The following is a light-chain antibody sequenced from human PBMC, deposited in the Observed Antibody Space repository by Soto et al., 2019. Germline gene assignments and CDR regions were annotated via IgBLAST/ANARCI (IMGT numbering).Light chain of an antibody. J-gene: IGKJ2*01. V-gene: IGKV1-39*01. CDR1: QSISSY. CDR2: AAS. CDR3: QQYNSYSPQYT. Sequence: DIQMTQSPSSLSASVGDRVTITCRASQSISSYLNWYQQKPGKAPKLLIYAASSLQSGVPSRFSGSGSGTDFTLTISSLQPEDFATYYCQQYNSYSPQYTFGQGTKVDIK.